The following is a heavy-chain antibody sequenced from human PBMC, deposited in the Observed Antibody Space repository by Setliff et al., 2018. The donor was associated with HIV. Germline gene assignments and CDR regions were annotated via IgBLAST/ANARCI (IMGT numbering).Heavy chain of an antibody. Sequence: ASATLSLTCAVYGGSFSGSYWSWVRQPPGKGLEWIGEINHSGRTNYNPSLKGRVIMSEDTSKNHFSLRLNSVTAADTAVYFCARGPYSRKFDPWGQGTLVTVSS. D-gene: IGHD1-26*01. CDR3: ARGPYSRKFDP. CDR1: GGSFSGSY. V-gene: IGHV4-34*01. J-gene: IGHJ5*02. CDR2: INHSGRT.